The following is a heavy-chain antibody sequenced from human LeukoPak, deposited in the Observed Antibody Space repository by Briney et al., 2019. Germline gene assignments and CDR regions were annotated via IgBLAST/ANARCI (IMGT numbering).Heavy chain of an antibody. Sequence: GRSLRLSCVGTGSTFRTYAMTWIRQAPGKGLEWVADIGGTGSSAFYADSVKGRFTLSRDNDKSTLYVEMHSLRVEDTAVYFCAKLADFWSGYYSSFYYYYMDVWGKGTAVTVSS. CDR1: GSTFRTYA. V-gene: IGHV3-23*01. CDR2: IGGTGSSA. D-gene: IGHD3-3*01. CDR3: AKLADFWSGYYSSFYYYYMDV. J-gene: IGHJ6*03.